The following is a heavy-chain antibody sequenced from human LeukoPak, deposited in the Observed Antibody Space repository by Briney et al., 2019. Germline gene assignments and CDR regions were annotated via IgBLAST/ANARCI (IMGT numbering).Heavy chain of an antibody. V-gene: IGHV4-39*07. CDR2: IYYGGST. CDR3: ARDGGSSLRYFDY. Sequence: SETLSLTCTVSGGSTSSSSHYWGWIRQPPGKGLEWIGSIYYGGSTYYNPSLKSRVTISVDTSKNQFSLKLSSVTAADTAVYYCARDGGSSLRYFDYWGQGTLVTVSS. CDR1: GGSTSSSSHY. D-gene: IGHD3-16*01. J-gene: IGHJ4*02.